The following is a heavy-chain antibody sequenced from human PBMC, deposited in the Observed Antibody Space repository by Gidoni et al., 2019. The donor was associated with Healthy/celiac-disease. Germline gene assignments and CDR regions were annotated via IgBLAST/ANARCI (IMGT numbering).Heavy chain of an antibody. CDR3: ARGEVDTAMIYYYYGMDV. D-gene: IGHD5-18*01. Sequence: QVQLQQWGAGLLKPSETLSLTCAVYGGSFSGYYWSWIRQPPGKGLEWIGEINHSGSTNYNPSLKSRVTISVDTSKNQFSLKLSSVTAADTAVYYCARGEVDTAMIYYYYGMDVWGQGTTVTVSS. CDR1: GGSFSGYY. CDR2: INHSGST. V-gene: IGHV4-34*01. J-gene: IGHJ6*02.